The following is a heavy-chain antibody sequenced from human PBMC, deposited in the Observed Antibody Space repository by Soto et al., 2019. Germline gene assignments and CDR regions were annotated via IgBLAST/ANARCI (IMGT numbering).Heavy chain of an antibody. V-gene: IGHV3-23*01. D-gene: IGHD5-12*01. CDR2: ISGSGGST. CDR1: GFTFSSYA. J-gene: IGHJ4*02. CDR3: AKVGVEMATITPFDY. Sequence: PGGSLRLSCAASGFTFSSYAMSWVRQAPGKGLEWVSAISGSGGSTYYADSVKGRFTISRDNSKNTLYLQTNSLRAEDTAVYYCAKVGVEMATITPFDYWGQGTLVTVSS.